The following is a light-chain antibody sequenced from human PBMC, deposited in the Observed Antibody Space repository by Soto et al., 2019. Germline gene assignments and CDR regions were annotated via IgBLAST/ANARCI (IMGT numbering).Light chain of an antibody. Sequence: QSALTQPASVSGSPGQSITISCTGTSSDVGGYNYVSWYQQHPGKAPKLMIYEVFRRPSGVPDRFSGSKSGNTASLTVSGLQADDEAEYYCSSYAGRDSWRFGGGTKLTVL. CDR1: SSDVGGYNY. V-gene: IGLV2-8*01. J-gene: IGLJ3*02. CDR3: SSYAGRDSWR. CDR2: EVF.